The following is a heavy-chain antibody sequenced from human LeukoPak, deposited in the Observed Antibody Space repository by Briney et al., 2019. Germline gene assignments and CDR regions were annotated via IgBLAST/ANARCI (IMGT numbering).Heavy chain of an antibody. J-gene: IGHJ4*02. CDR2: ISGSGGST. CDR1: GFTFSTYA. CDR3: AKAKHPYGSRDYFDY. Sequence: GGSLRLSCAASGFTFSTYAMTWLRQAPGKGLEWVSAISGSGGSTYYADSVKGRFTISRDNSKNTLYLQMNSLRAEDTAVYYCAKAKHPYGSRDYFDYCGQGTLVTVSS. D-gene: IGHD3-10*01. V-gene: IGHV3-23*01.